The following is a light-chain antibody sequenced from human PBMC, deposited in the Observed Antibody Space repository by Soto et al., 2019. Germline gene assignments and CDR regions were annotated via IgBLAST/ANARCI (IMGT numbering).Light chain of an antibody. J-gene: IGKJ2*01. Sequence: DIQMTQSPLYLSASVGDRVTINCRASQNIINYLNWYQQKPGKAPHLLIYAASILQSGVPSRFSGSGSGTDFTLTISSRQAEDFATYWCQQSYATPYTFGQGTNLDIK. CDR3: QQSYATPYT. CDR2: AAS. CDR1: QNIINY. V-gene: IGKV1-39*01.